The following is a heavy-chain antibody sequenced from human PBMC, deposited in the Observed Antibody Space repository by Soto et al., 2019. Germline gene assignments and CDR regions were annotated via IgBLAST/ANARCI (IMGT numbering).Heavy chain of an antibody. CDR2: IYYSGST. Sequence: SETLSLTCTVSGGSISSSSYYWGWIRQPPGKGLEWIGSIYYSGSTYYNPSLKSRVTISVDTSKNQFSLKLSSVTAADTAVYYCARVYYDFWSGFDYWGQGTLVTVSS. CDR1: GGSISSSSYY. J-gene: IGHJ4*02. V-gene: IGHV4-39*01. D-gene: IGHD3-3*01. CDR3: ARVYYDFWSGFDY.